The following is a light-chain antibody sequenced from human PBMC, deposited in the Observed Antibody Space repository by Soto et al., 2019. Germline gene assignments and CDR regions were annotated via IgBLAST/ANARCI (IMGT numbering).Light chain of an antibody. CDR1: SSDVGSYNY. Sequence: QSALTQPASVSGSPGQSITISCTGTSSDVGSYNYVSWYQQHPGKAPKLMIYEVSNRPSGVSNRFSGSKSGNTAPLTISGLQAEDEADYYCSSYTSSRLYVFGTGTKLTVL. V-gene: IGLV2-14*01. CDR3: SSYTSSRLYV. J-gene: IGLJ1*01. CDR2: EVS.